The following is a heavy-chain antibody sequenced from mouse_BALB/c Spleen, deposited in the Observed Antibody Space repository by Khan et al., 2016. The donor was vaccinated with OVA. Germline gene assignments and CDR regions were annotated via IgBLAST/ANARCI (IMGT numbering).Heavy chain of an antibody. CDR2: IYPFNGDT. J-gene: IGHJ3*01. CDR1: GYTFTSYV. Sequence: EVHLQESEPQLVKPGASVKMSCKASGYTFTSYVMHWVKQKPGQGLEWIGYIYPFNGDTLYNAKFTDKATLTSDKSSSTAYMALSSLTSDDSAVYFCAPVGRYYVSFAYWGQGTLVTVSA. D-gene: IGHD1-1*02. CDR3: APVGRYYVSFAY. V-gene: IGHV1S136*01.